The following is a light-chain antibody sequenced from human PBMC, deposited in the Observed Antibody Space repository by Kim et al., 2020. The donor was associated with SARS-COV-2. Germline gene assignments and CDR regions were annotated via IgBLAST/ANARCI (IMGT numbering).Light chain of an antibody. CDR3: ATWDVSLNGWV. CDR1: SSIVGRHF. J-gene: IGLJ3*02. V-gene: IGLV1-44*01. CDR2: NDN. Sequence: GQRVTIASSGGSSIVGRHFVNWYRQLPGTAPKVFIYNDNQRPSGVPDRFSGSRAGTSASLAISGLQSEDEADYYCATWDVSLNGWVFGGGTQLTVL.